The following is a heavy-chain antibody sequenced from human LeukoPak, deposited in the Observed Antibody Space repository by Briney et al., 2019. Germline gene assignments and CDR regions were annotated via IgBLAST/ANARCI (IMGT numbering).Heavy chain of an antibody. D-gene: IGHD4-17*01. Sequence: ASVKVSCKASGYTFTGYYMHWARQAPGQGLEWMGWINPNSGGTNYAQKFQGRVTMTRDTSISTAYMELSRLRSDDTAVYYCARVSDDYGAYFDYWGQGTLVTVSS. V-gene: IGHV1-2*02. CDR2: INPNSGGT. J-gene: IGHJ4*02. CDR1: GYTFTGYY. CDR3: ARVSDDYGAYFDY.